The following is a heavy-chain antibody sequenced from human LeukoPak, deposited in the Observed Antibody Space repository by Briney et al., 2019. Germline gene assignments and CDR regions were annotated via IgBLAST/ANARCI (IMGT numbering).Heavy chain of an antibody. CDR3: ARDHPLCSGGSCYLDY. CDR2: IWYDGSNK. CDR1: GFTFSSYG. J-gene: IGHJ4*02. Sequence: GGSLRLSCAASGFTFSSYGMHWVRQAPGKGLEWVAVIWYDGSNKYYADSVKGRFTISRDNSKNTLYLQMNSLRAEDTAVYYCARDHPLCSGGSCYLDYWGQGTLVTVSS. D-gene: IGHD2-15*01. V-gene: IGHV3-33*01.